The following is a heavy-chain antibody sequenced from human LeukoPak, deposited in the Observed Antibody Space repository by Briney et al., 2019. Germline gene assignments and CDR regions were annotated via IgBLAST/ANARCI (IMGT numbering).Heavy chain of an antibody. CDR1: EFTFRSYA. J-gene: IGHJ6*02. V-gene: IGHV3-23*01. CDR3: AKYLSAKGPPYALEV. CDR2: ISGSGDST. Sequence: GGSLRLSCAASEFTFRSYAMQWVRQAPGKGLEWVSGISGSGDSTFYADSVKGRFAISRDNSKNTLYLQMNSLRAEDTAVYYCAKYLSAKGPPYALEVWGQGTTVTVSS.